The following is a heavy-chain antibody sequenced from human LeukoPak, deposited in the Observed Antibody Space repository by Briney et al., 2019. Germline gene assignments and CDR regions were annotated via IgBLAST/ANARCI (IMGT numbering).Heavy chain of an antibody. V-gene: IGHV3-21*01. CDR1: GFTISTYS. J-gene: IGHJ4*02. Sequence: GGSLRLSCAASGFTISTYSMNWVRQAPGKGLEWVSSISSTSSFIYYADSVKGRFTISRDNAKNSLYLQMNSLRAEDTALYYCARGGENSGFDYWGQGTLVTVSS. D-gene: IGHD6-19*01. CDR3: ARGGENSGFDY. CDR2: ISSTSSFI.